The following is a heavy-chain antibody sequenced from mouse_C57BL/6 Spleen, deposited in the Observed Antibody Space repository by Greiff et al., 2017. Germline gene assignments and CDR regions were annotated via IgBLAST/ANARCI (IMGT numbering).Heavy chain of an antibody. D-gene: IGHD1-1*01. CDR2: IYPGDGDT. CDR1: GYAFSSYW. CDR3: ARSGFYGSSSWYFDV. V-gene: IGHV1-80*01. J-gene: IGHJ1*03. Sequence: VQRVESGAELVKPGASVKISCKASGYAFSSYWMNWVKQRPGKGLEWIGQIYPGDGDTNYNGKFKGKATLTADKSSSTAYMQLSSLTSEDSAVYFCARSGFYGSSSWYFDVWGTGTTVTVSS.